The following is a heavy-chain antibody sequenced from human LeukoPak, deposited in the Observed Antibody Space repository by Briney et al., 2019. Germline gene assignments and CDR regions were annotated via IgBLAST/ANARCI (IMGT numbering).Heavy chain of an antibody. V-gene: IGHV1-24*01. D-gene: IGHD3-22*01. Sequence: ASVKVSCKVSGYTLTELSMHWVRQAPGKGLEWMGGFDPEDGETIYAQKFQGRVTMTEDTSTDTAYMELSSLRSEDTAVYYCATDRYYYDSSGYSASRVQKGYFVYWGQGTLVTVSS. J-gene: IGHJ4*02. CDR2: FDPEDGET. CDR3: ATDRYYYDSSGYSASRVQKGYFVY. CDR1: GYTLTELS.